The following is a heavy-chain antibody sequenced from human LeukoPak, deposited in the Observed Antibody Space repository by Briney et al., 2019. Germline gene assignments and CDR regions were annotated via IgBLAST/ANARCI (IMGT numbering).Heavy chain of an antibody. D-gene: IGHD6-13*01. CDR3: ARRGNPGTYFDY. Sequence: GGSLRLSCAASGFSVSRSFLSWVRLAPGKGLEWVSIIYSGGDTYYADSLKGRFTISRDNSKNTLYLQISTLRVEDTAVYYCARRGNPGTYFDYWGQGTLVTVSS. CDR2: IYSGGDT. J-gene: IGHJ4*02. V-gene: IGHV3-66*04. CDR1: GFSVSRSF.